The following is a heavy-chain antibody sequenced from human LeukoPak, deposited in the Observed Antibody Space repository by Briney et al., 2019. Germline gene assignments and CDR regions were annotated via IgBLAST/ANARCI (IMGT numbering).Heavy chain of an antibody. D-gene: IGHD1-1*01. CDR1: GFTFSSHE. J-gene: IGHJ4*02. V-gene: IGHV3-48*03. CDR2: ISSSGSTI. CDR3: ARDGRGIPGFDY. Sequence: GGSLRLSCAASGFTFSSHEMNWVRQAPGKGLEWVSYISSSGSTIYYADSVKGRFTISRDNAKNSLYLQMNSLRAEDTAVYYCARDGRGIPGFDYWGQGTLVTVSS.